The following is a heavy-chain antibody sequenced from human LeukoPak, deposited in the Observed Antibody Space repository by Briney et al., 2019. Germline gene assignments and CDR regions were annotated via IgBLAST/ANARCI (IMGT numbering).Heavy chain of an antibody. J-gene: IGHJ6*03. V-gene: IGHV3-48*03. Sequence: GSLRLSCAASGFTFSKYEMKWVRQAPGKGLEWVSSITSDSRTIYYADSVKGRFTISRDNAKNSLYLQMNSLRAEDTAVYSCARNYYYYMDVWGKGTTVIVSS. CDR1: GFTFSKYE. CDR3: ARNYYYYMDV. CDR2: ITSDSRTI.